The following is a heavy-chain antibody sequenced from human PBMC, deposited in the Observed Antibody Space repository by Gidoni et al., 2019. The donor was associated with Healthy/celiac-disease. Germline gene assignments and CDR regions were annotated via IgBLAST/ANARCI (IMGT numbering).Heavy chain of an antibody. CDR3: ARKRGGMDV. V-gene: IGHV3-33*01. CDR2: IWYDGSNK. D-gene: IGHD3-16*01. CDR1: GFTFSSYG. Sequence: QVQLVESGGGVVQPGRSLRLSCAASGFTFSSYGMHWVRQAPGKGLEWVAVIWYDGSNKYYADSVKGRFTISRDNSKNTLYLQMNSLRAEDTAVYYCARKRGGMDVWGQGTTVTVSS. J-gene: IGHJ6*02.